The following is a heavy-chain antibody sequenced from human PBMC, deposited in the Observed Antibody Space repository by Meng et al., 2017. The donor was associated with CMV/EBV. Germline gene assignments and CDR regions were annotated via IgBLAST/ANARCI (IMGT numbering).Heavy chain of an antibody. V-gene: IGHV3-30*02. Sequence: LSLTCAPSGIIFTTYGLHWVRQAPGKGLEWVAFIRYDGSNKYYADSVKGRFTISRDNSKNTLYLQMNSLRAEDTAVYYCASGSYYFYWGQGTLVTVSS. CDR2: IRYDGSNK. CDR3: ASGSYYFY. J-gene: IGHJ4*02. CDR1: GIIFTTYG. D-gene: IGHD1-26*01.